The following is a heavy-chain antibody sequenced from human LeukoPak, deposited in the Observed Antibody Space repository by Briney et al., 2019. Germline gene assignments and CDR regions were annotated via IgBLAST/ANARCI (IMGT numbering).Heavy chain of an antibody. CDR2: ISGSGGST. CDR3: AKDWGLRLGELPLPFDY. V-gene: IGHV3-23*01. J-gene: IGHJ4*02. Sequence: GGSLRLSCAASGFTFSSYAMSWVRQAPGKGLEWVSAISGSGGSTYYADSVKGRFTISRDNSKNTLYLQMNSLRAEDTAVYYCAKDWGLRLGELPLPFDYWGQGTLVTVSS. D-gene: IGHD3-16*01. CDR1: GFTFSSYA.